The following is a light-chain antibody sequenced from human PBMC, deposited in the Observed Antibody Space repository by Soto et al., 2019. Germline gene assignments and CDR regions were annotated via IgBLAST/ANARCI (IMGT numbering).Light chain of an antibody. J-gene: IGKJ4*01. V-gene: IGKV1-33*01. CDR3: QQYDYLPPT. Sequence: DIQMTQSPSSLSASVGDRVTITCQASQDISNYLNWYQQKPGKAPKLLIYDASNLETGVPSRFSGSGSGTDFTFTISSLQAEDIATYYCQQYDYLPPTFGGGTKVEIK. CDR2: DAS. CDR1: QDISNY.